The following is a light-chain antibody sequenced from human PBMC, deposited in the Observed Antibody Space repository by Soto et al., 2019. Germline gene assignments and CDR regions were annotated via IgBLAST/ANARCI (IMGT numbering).Light chain of an antibody. V-gene: IGKV3-20*01. J-gene: IGKJ4*01. CDR1: QSVSGNY. CDR2: TAS. Sequence: PGERATLSCTTSQSVSGNYLAWYQQKPGQAPRLLIYTASTRATGVPDRFSATGSGTDFTLTINRLEPEDSAVYYCEQYGSSPLLTFGGGTKLEIK. CDR3: EQYGSSPLLT.